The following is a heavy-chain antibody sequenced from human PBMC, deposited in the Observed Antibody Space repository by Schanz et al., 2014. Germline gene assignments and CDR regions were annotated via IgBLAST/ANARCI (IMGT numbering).Heavy chain of an antibody. J-gene: IGHJ3*02. CDR1: GFTLSSYW. Sequence: EVKLVESGGGAVRPGGSLRLSCAASGFTLSSYWMHWVRQVPGKGLEWVSCTNGDGTNAKYADSVKGRFTISGDNAKKTLSLQMISLRAEDTAIYFCTRSYYDFSWGSYRFRAFDIWGQGTTVIVSS. CDR3: TRSYYDFSWGSYRFRAFDI. V-gene: IGHV3-74*01. D-gene: IGHD3-16*02. CDR2: TNGDGTNA.